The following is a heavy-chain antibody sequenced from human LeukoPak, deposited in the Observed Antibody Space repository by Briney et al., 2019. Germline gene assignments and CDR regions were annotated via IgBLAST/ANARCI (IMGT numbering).Heavy chain of an antibody. CDR2: IIPIFGTV. J-gene: IGHJ5*02. CDR3: ARAEYYFGSGSYILNWFDP. V-gene: IGHV1-69*13. Sequence: GASVKVSCKASGYTFTNYGISWVRQAPGQGLEWMGGIIPIFGTVNYAQKFQGRVTITADESTSTAYMELSSLGSEDTAVYYCARAEYYFGSGSYILNWFDPWGQGTLVTVSS. D-gene: IGHD3-10*01. CDR1: GYTFTNYG.